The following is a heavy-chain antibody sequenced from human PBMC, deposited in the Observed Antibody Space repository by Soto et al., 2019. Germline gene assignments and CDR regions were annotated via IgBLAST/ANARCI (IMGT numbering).Heavy chain of an antibody. V-gene: IGHV4-34*01. CDR3: ARPNNSGYPNRPHGWGMDV. D-gene: IGHD5-12*01. Sequence: QVQLQQWGAGLLKPSETLSLTCAVYGGSFSGYYWSWIRQPPGKGLEWIGEINHSGSTNYNPSLKSRVTISVDTSKNQFSLKLSSVTAADTAVYYCARPNNSGYPNRPHGWGMDVWCQGTTVTVSS. J-gene: IGHJ6*02. CDR2: INHSGST. CDR1: GGSFSGYY.